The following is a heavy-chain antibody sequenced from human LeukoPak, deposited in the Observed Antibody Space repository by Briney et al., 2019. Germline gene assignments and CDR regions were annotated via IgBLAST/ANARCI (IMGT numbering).Heavy chain of an antibody. CDR1: GYTFTGYY. Sequence: ASVKVSCKASGYTFTGYYMHWVRQAPGQGLEWMGWINPNSGGTNYAQKFQGRVTMTRDTPISTAYMELSRLRSDDTAVFYCARTLSYRNWFDPWGQGTLVTVSS. V-gene: IGHV1-2*02. D-gene: IGHD3-16*02. CDR3: ARTLSYRNWFDP. J-gene: IGHJ5*02. CDR2: INPNSGGT.